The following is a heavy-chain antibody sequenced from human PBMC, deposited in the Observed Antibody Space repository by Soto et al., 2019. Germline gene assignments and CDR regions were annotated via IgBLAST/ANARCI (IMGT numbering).Heavy chain of an antibody. J-gene: IGHJ4*02. D-gene: IGHD6-13*01. V-gene: IGHV3-23*01. CDR3: ARRGPGTYFDY. CDR2: VSGSGGST. CDR1: GFTFSSYA. Sequence: EVPLLESGGGSVQPGGSLRLSCAASGFTFSSYAMRWVRQAPGKGLEWVSAVSGSGGSTYYADSVKGRFPISRDNSKNTLYLQMNSLRAEDTAVYYCARRGPGTYFDYWGQGTLVTVYS.